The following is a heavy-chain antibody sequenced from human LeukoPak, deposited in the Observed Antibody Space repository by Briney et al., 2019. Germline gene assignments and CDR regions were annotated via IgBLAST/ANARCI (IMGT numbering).Heavy chain of an antibody. D-gene: IGHD6-19*01. Sequence: ASAKVSCKASGYAFSRFSFTCLRHSPGHRLGWLYWITPHTGDTSYSEKFQGRVTMTREQSMNTAYMESRSLKSDDTAVYYCGNPSSSWHDAFDMWGEGKMVIVSS. CDR2: ITPHTGDT. V-gene: IGHV1-18*01. J-gene: IGHJ3*02. CDR1: GYAFSRFS. CDR3: GNPSSSWHDAFDM.